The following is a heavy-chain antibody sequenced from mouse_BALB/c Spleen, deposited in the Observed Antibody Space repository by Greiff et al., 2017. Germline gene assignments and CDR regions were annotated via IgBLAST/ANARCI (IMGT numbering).Heavy chain of an antibody. CDR3: ARWVTTVVEPTGYVDV. V-gene: IGHV1-31*01. CDR1: GYSFTGYY. CDR2: INPYNGTT. Sequence: EVQLQESGPELVKPGASVKISCTASGYSFTGYYMHWVKQSHVKSLEWIGRINPYNGTTSYNQNFKDKASLTVDKSSSTAYMEIHSLTSEDSAVYYCARWVTTVVEPTGYVDVWGAGTTVTVSA. J-gene: IGHJ1*01. D-gene: IGHD1-1*01.